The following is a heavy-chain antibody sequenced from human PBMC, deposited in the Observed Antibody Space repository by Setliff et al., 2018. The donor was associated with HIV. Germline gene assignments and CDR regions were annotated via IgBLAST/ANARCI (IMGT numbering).Heavy chain of an antibody. J-gene: IGHJ5*02. D-gene: IGHD4-17*01. CDR3: ARGQIGYGDYALNWFDP. CDR2: ISSSSNSI. Sequence: GGSLRLSCATSGFTFRSYTMHWVRQAPGKGLEWVSSISSSSNSIYYTDSVKGRFTISSDNAKNSLYLQMNSQRLEDTAVYYCARGQIGYGDYALNWFDPWGKGTLVTVSS. CDR1: GFTFRSYT. V-gene: IGHV3-21*01.